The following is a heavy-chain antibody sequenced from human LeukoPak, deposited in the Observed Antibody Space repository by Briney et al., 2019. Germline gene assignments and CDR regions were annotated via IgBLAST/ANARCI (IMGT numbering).Heavy chain of an antibody. D-gene: IGHD6-13*01. V-gene: IGHV3-74*01. CDR2: ISTDARTI. J-gene: IGHJ4*02. Sequence: GSLRLSCAASGFAFSTNWMHWVRQAPGKGLVWVSHISTDARTITYADFVKGRFTISRDNAKNTLYLQMNSLRAEDTALYYCVRGQATAWGLDYWGQGTLVTVSS. CDR1: GFAFSTNW. CDR3: VRGQATAWGLDY.